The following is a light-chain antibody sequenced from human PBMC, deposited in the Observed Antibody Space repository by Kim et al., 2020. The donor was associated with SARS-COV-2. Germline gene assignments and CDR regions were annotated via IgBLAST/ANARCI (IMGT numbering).Light chain of an antibody. V-gene: IGLV1-44*01. CDR1: SSDIGSNT. CDR2: SNI. J-gene: IGLJ3*02. CDR3: ASWDDSLSGWV. Sequence: GQSVTISCSGTSSDIGSNTVTWYQQFPGTTPKLLIYSNIQRPSGVPDRFSGSKSGTSASLAISGLQSEDEADYYCASWDDSLSGWVFGGGTQLTVL.